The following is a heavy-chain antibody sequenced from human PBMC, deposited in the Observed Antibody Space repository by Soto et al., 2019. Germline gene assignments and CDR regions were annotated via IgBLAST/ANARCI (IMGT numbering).Heavy chain of an antibody. Sequence: QVQLVESGGGVVQPGRSLRLSCVASGFTFSSYGMHWVRQAPGKGLEWVAVIWYDGSNKYYGDSVKGRFTISRDNSKNTLYLQMRSVRDEDTAVYYWARDKGLRLLPEWSIDLWCSCTLVTVSS. CDR2: IWYDGSNK. CDR3: ARDKGLRLLPEWSIDL. V-gene: IGHV3-33*01. J-gene: IGHJ2*01. D-gene: IGHD5-12*01. CDR1: GFTFSSYG.